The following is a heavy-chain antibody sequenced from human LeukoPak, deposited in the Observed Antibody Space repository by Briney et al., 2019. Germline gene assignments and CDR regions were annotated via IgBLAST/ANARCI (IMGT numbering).Heavy chain of an antibody. CDR2: IYYSGST. CDR3: ASGTGDYYYYYNVDV. V-gene: IGHV4-39*01. Sequence: SETLSLTCTVSGGSISSSSYYWGWIRQPPGKGLEWIGSIYYSGSTYYNPSLKSRVTISVDTSKNQFSLKLSSVTAADTAVYYCASGTGDYYYYYNVDVWGKGTTVTVSS. J-gene: IGHJ6*03. CDR1: GGSISSSSYY. D-gene: IGHD2-21*02.